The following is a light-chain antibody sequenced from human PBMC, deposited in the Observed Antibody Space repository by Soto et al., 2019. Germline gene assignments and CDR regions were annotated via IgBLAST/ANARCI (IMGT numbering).Light chain of an antibody. Sequence: EIVLTQSPGTPSLSPGERATLSCRASQSVSSSNLAWYQQKPGQAPRPLIYGASSRATGIPDRFSGTGSGTDFTLTIRRLEPEDSAVYYCQQYGGSPLTFGGGTKVDIK. J-gene: IGKJ4*01. V-gene: IGKV3-20*01. CDR3: QQYGGSPLT. CDR1: QSVSSSN. CDR2: GAS.